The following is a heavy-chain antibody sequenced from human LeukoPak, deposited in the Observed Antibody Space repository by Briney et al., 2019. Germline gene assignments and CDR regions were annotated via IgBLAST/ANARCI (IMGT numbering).Heavy chain of an antibody. Sequence: GGSLRLSCAASGFTFSSYSMNWVRQAPGKGLEWVSSISSSSSYIYYADSVKGRFTISRDNAKNSLYLQMNGLRAEDTAVYYCAIFPSSTVDYWGQGTLVTVSS. CDR1: GFTFSSYS. D-gene: IGHD2-2*01. CDR3: AIFPSSTVDY. CDR2: ISSSSSYI. V-gene: IGHV3-21*01. J-gene: IGHJ4*02.